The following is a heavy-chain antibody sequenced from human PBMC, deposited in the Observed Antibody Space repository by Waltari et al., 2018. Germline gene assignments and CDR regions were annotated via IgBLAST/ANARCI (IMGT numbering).Heavy chain of an antibody. J-gene: IGHJ6*02. CDR2: VDWDGTTT. CDR1: GFTFTHYN. Sequence: EVQLVESGGSFVRRGGSLRLSCSASGFTFTHYNINWVRQAPGRGLEWVAHVDWDGTTTTHADSVKGRFTISRDNSKNSVYLQMTNLRHEDTASYYCARDGPYYYYGLDVWGQGTTVTVSS. CDR3: ARDGPYYYYGLDV. V-gene: IGHV3-20*04.